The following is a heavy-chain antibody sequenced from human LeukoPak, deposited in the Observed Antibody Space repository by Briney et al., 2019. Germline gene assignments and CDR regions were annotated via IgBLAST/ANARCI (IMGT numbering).Heavy chain of an antibody. Sequence: GGSLRLSCAASGFTFSTYAMTWVRQAPGKGLEWVSGISTSGDRTYYADSVKGRFTISRDNSKNTLYLQMNSLRAEDTAVYYCARHPEPGYCSSTSCHESYFDYWGQGTLVTVSS. CDR3: ARHPEPGYCSSTSCHESYFDY. V-gene: IGHV3-23*01. D-gene: IGHD2-2*01. J-gene: IGHJ4*02. CDR2: ISTSGDRT. CDR1: GFTFSTYA.